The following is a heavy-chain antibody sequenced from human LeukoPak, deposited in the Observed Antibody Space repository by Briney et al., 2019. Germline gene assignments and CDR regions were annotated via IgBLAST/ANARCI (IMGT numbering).Heavy chain of an antibody. CDR3: ARDSGYCSSTSCYNWFDP. Sequence: PSETLSLTCAVSGGSISSGGCSWSWIRQPPGKGLEWIGYIYHSGSTYYNPSLKSRVTISVDRSKNQFSLKLSSVTAADTAVYYCARDSGYCSSTSCYNWFDPWGQGTLVTVSS. J-gene: IGHJ5*02. CDR2: IYHSGST. D-gene: IGHD2-2*03. CDR1: GGSISSGGCS. V-gene: IGHV4-30-2*01.